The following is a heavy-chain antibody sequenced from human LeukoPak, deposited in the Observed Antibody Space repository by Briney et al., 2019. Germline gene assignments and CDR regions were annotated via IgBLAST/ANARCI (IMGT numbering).Heavy chain of an antibody. CDR1: GYSISSGYY. CDR2: IYHSGST. Sequence: PSETLSLTCTVSGYSISSGYYWGWIRQPPGKGLEWIGSIYHSGSTYYNPSLKSRVTISVDTSKNQFSLKLSSVTAADTAVYYCAREFSDYYDSSGYTDYWGQGTLVTVSS. V-gene: IGHV4-38-2*02. J-gene: IGHJ4*02. CDR3: AREFSDYYDSSGYTDY. D-gene: IGHD3-22*01.